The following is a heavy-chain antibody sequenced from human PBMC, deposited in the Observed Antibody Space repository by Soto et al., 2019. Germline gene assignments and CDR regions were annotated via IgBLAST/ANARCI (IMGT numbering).Heavy chain of an antibody. CDR1: GYTFTSYD. CDR2: ISTYSGNT. J-gene: IGHJ5*02. CDR3: AREATDGWFDP. Sequence: QVQLVQSGAEVKKPGASAKVSCKASGYTFTSYDISWVRQAPGQGLEWMGWISTYSGNTNYAQKFRGRVTMTTDTSTGTAYMELRSLRSDDTAVYYCAREATDGWFDPWGQGTLVTVSS. V-gene: IGHV1-18*01.